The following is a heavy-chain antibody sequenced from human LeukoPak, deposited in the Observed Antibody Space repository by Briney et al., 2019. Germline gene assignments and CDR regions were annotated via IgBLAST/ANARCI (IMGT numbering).Heavy chain of an antibody. V-gene: IGHV3-9*01. Sequence: GGSLRLSCAASGFTFDDYAMHWVRQAPGKGLEWVSGISRNSGSIGYADSVKGRFTISRDNAKNSLYLQMNSLRAEDTALYYCAKSIPYCSGGSCYLVDAFDIWGQGTMVTVSS. J-gene: IGHJ3*02. CDR2: ISRNSGSI. CDR3: AKSIPYCSGGSCYLVDAFDI. D-gene: IGHD2-15*01. CDR1: GFTFDDYA.